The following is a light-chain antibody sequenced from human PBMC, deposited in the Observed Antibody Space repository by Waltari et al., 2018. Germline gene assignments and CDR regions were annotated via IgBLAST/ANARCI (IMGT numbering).Light chain of an antibody. V-gene: IGKV1-NL1*01. CDR1: QGISNS. CDR2: AAS. CDR3: QQYYSTPSLT. Sequence: DIQMTQSPSSLSASVGDRVTITCRASQGISNSLAWYQQKPRKAPKLLLYAASRLESGVPSRFIGSGSGTDYTLTISSLQPEDLATYYCQQYYSTPSLTFGGGTKVEIK. J-gene: IGKJ4*01.